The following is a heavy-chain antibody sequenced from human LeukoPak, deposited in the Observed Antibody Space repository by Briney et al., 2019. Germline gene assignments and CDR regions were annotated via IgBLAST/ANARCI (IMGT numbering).Heavy chain of an antibody. CDR2: IIPIFGTA. D-gene: IGHD6-6*01. CDR3: AREGRYSSSSDY. V-gene: IGHV1-69*05. J-gene: IGHJ4*02. Sequence: SVKVSCKASGGTFSSYAISWVRQAPGQGLGWMGRIIPIFGTANYAQKFQGRVTITTDESTSTAYMELSSLRSEDTAVYYCAREGRYSSSSDYWGQGTLVTVSS. CDR1: GGTFSSYA.